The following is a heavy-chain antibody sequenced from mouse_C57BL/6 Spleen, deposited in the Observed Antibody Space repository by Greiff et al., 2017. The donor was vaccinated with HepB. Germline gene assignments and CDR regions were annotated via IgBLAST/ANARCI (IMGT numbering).Heavy chain of an antibody. Sequence: EVQLMESGGDLVKPGGSLKLSCAASGFTFSSYGMSWVRQTPDKRLEWVATISSGGSYTYYPDSVKGRFTISRDNAKNTLYLQMSSLKSEDTAMYYCARQRYYGSSTGYFDVWGTGTTVTVSS. CDR1: GFTFSSYG. V-gene: IGHV5-6*01. CDR2: ISSGGSYT. CDR3: ARQRYYGSSTGYFDV. D-gene: IGHD1-1*01. J-gene: IGHJ1*03.